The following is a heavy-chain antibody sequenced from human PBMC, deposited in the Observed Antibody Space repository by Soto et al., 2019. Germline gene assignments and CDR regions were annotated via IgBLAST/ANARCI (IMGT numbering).Heavy chain of an antibody. D-gene: IGHD6-19*01. CDR2: SYHSGTT. V-gene: IGHV4-4*02. Sequence: QVLLQESGPGRVKPSGTLSLTCAVSSGSISSSNWWSWVRPPPGKGLEWIGESYHSGTTNYNPSLKSRVTISVDTSKNQFSLKLRSVTAADTAVYYCASLIAVANYWGQLSLVTVSS. CDR3: ASLIAVANY. CDR1: SGSISSSNW. J-gene: IGHJ4*02.